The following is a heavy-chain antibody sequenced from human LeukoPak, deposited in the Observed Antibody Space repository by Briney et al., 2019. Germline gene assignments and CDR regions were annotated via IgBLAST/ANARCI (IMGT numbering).Heavy chain of an antibody. CDR3: ARGPGGTDTGWLALRYFDL. J-gene: IGHJ2*01. Sequence: GASVKVSCKASGYTFTSYDINWVRQATGQGLERMGWMNPNSGNTGYAQKFQGRVTMTRNTSISTAYMELSSLRSEDTAVYYCARGPGGTDTGWLALRYFDLWGRGTLVTVSS. D-gene: IGHD1-7*01. V-gene: IGHV1-8*01. CDR2: MNPNSGNT. CDR1: GYTFTSYD.